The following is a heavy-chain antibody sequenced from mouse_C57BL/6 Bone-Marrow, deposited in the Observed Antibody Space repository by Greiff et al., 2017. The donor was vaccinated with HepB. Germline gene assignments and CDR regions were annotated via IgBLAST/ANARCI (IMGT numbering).Heavy chain of an antibody. CDR2: ISDGGSYT. V-gene: IGHV5-4*01. Sequence: EVQLVESGGGLVKPGGSLKLSCAASGFTFSSYAMSWVRQTPEKRLEWVATISDGGSYTYYPDNVKGRFTISRDNAKNNLYLQMSHLKSEDTAMYYCARDVVYAMDYWGQGTSGTVSS. J-gene: IGHJ4*01. CDR3: ARDVVYAMDY. D-gene: IGHD1-1*02. CDR1: GFTFSSYA.